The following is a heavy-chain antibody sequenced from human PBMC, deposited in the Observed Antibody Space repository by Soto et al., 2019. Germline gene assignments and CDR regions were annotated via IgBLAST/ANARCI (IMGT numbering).Heavy chain of an antibody. CDR1: GWSLSTYY. CDR2: FYYSGST. Sequence: SGTLSLTRTVSGWSLSTYYLGWIRQPPGKGLEWIGYFYYSGSTNYNPSLKSRVTISVDTSKNQFSLKLSSVTAADTAVYYCARGGWRHIDYWGQGTLVTVSS. D-gene: IGHD3-3*01. J-gene: IGHJ4*02. V-gene: IGHV4-59*08. CDR3: ARGGWRHIDY.